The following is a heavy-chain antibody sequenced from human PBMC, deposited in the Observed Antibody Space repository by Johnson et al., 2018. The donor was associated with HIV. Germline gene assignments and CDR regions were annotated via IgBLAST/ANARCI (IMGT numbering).Heavy chain of an antibody. CDR2: ISYDGSNK. Sequence: QVQLVESGGGVVQPGGSLRLSCAASGFTFSSYAMHWVRQAPGKGLEWVAVISYDGSNKYYADSVKGRFTISRDISKNLLYLQMNSLRTEDTAVYYCARVYYYDNKDGFDIWGQGTMVTVSS. V-gene: IGHV3-30-3*02. CDR3: ARVYYYDNKDGFDI. CDR1: GFTFSSYA. J-gene: IGHJ3*02. D-gene: IGHD3-22*01.